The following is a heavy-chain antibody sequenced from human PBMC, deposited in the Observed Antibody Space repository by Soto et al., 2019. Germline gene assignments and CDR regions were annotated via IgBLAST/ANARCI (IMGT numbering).Heavy chain of an antibody. Sequence: ASVKVSCKVSGYTLTELSMHWVRQAPGKGLEWMGGFDPEDGETIYAQKFQGRVTMTEDTSTDTAYMELSSLRSEDTAVYYCATPNYDYVWGGYRKQYNWFDPWGQGTLVTVSS. D-gene: IGHD3-16*02. CDR1: GYTLTELS. V-gene: IGHV1-24*01. CDR3: ATPNYDYVWGGYRKQYNWFDP. CDR2: FDPEDGET. J-gene: IGHJ5*02.